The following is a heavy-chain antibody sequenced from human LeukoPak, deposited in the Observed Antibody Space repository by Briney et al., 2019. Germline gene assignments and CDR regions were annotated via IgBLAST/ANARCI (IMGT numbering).Heavy chain of an antibody. CDR2: MDKETNLYAT. V-gene: IGHV3-73*01. CDR3: TRDSGTYNWFDP. D-gene: IGHD1-26*01. Sequence: GGSLKLSCVASGFTFRDSAIHWVRQSSGKGLEWIGHMDKETNLYATALAASAKGRFTVSRDDSKNTAYLHMNSLKTEDTALYYCTRDSGTYNWFDPWGQGTLVTVSS. CDR1: GFTFRDSA. J-gene: IGHJ5*02.